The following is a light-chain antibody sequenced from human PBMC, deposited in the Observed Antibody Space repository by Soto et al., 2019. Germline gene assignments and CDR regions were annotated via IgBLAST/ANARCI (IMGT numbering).Light chain of an antibody. CDR2: DAS. V-gene: IGKV3-11*01. CDR1: QGVSNY. J-gene: IGKJ2*01. CDR3: QQRSDCPVT. Sequence: EIVLTQSPATLSVSPGERATLSCRASQGVSNYLAWYQQKRGQAPRLLIFDASHRATGIPARFSGSGTGTDFTLTITSLEPEDFAFYYCQQRSDCPVTFGQGTKLEIK.